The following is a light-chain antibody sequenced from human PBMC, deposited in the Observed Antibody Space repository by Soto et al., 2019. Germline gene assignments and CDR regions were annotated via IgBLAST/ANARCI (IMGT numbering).Light chain of an antibody. V-gene: IGKV3-11*01. CDR3: QQSSIRPLT. CDR1: QSVSSY. CDR2: DAS. J-gene: IGKJ4*01. Sequence: EIVLTQSPATLSLSPGERATLSCRASQSVSSYLAWYQQKPGQAPRLLIYDASNRATGIPARFSGSGSGTDFTLTISSLEPEDFTVYYCQQSSIRPLTFVGAT.